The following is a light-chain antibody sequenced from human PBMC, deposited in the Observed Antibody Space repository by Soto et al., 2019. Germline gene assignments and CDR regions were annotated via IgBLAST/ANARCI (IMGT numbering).Light chain of an antibody. CDR1: QSISNW. CDR3: QQYNSYLYT. J-gene: IGKJ2*01. V-gene: IGKV1-5*03. Sequence: DIQMTQSPSTPSASIGDRVTITCRASQSISNWLAWYQQKPGKAPKVLIYKASSLERGVPSRFSGSGSGTDFTLTISSLQPDDFATYYCQQYNSYLYTFGQGTKVDIK. CDR2: KAS.